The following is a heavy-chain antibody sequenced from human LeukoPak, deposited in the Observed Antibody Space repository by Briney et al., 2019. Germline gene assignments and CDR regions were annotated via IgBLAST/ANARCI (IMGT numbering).Heavy chain of an antibody. CDR2: INHSGST. D-gene: IGHD4-17*01. CDR1: GGSFSGYY. V-gene: IGHV4-34*01. J-gene: IGHJ3*01. CDR3: ATYGDYSFDV. Sequence: SETLSLTCAVYGGSFSGYYWSWIRQPPGKGLEWIGEINHSGSTNYNASLKSRVTISVDTSKNQFSLKLSSVTAADTAVYYCATYGDYSFDVWGQGTMVTVSS.